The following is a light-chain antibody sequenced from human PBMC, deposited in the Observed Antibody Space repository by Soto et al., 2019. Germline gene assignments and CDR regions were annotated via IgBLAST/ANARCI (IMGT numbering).Light chain of an antibody. V-gene: IGLV2-14*01. CDR1: SSDVGGYNY. CDR2: DVS. Sequence: QSVLTQPASVSGSPGQSITISCTGTSSDVGGYNYVSWYQQHPGKAPKLMIYDVSNRPSGVSNRFSGSKSGNTASLTISGLQAEDEAEYYCSSYRSNRDVLFGGGTKLTVL. CDR3: SSYRSNRDVL. J-gene: IGLJ2*01.